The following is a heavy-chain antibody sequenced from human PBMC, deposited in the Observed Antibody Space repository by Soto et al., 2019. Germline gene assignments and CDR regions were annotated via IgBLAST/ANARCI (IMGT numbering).Heavy chain of an antibody. J-gene: IGHJ5*01. CDR3: ARLIVNSGLDS. Sequence: PSQTLSLTCAISGDSVSTNSATWDWIRQSPSRGLEWLGRTYYRSKWDYDYAASVKGRININPDTSNNQVSLHLDSVTPDDTAVYYCARLIVNSGLDSWGQGTLVTVSS. D-gene: IGHD1-26*01. CDR1: GDSVSTNSAT. V-gene: IGHV6-1*01. CDR2: TYYRSKWDY.